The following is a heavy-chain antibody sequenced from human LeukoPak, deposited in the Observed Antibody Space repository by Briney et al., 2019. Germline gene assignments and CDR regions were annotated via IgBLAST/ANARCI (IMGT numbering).Heavy chain of an antibody. J-gene: IGHJ4*02. CDR2: ISSDGGTT. D-gene: IGHD3-9*01. Sequence: GGSLRLSCAASGFTFTNYVMHWVRQAPGRGLEFVSAISSDGGTTYYANSVKGRFTISRDNSKNTLYLQMRSLRGEDMAVYYCARGVILTGYGDHWGQGTLVTVSS. V-gene: IGHV3-64*01. CDR1: GFTFTNYV. CDR3: ARGVILTGYGDH.